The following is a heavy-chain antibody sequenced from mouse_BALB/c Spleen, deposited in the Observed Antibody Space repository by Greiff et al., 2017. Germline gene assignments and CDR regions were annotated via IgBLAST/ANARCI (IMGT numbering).Heavy chain of an antibody. D-gene: IGHD1-3*01. CDR2: IDPENGNT. Sequence: EVKLMESGAELVRPGALVKLSCEASGFNIKDYYMHWVKQRPEQGLEWIGWIDPENGNTIYDPKFQGKASITADTSSNTAYLQLSSLTSEDTAVYYCARSEDLYERWAMDYWGQGTSDTVSS. V-gene: IGHV14-1*02. J-gene: IGHJ4*01. CDR1: GFNIKDYY. CDR3: ARSEDLYERWAMDY.